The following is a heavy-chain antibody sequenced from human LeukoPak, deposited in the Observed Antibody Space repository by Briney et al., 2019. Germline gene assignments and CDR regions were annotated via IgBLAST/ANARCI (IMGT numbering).Heavy chain of an antibody. D-gene: IGHD3-16*01. V-gene: IGHV4-31*11. CDR3: ARVSYVVWWFDP. CDR2: MYYSGST. Sequence: SETLSLTCAVYGGSFSDYYWTWIRQHPGKGLEWIGTMYYSGSTYYNPSLKSRVTILVDTSKNQFSLKLSSVTAADTAVYYCARVSYVVWWFDPWGQGTLVTVSS. CDR1: GGSFSDYY. J-gene: IGHJ5*02.